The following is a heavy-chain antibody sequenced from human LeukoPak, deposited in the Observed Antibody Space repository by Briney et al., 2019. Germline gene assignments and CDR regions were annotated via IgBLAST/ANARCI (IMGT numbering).Heavy chain of an antibody. V-gene: IGHV3-21*04. D-gene: IGHD5-12*01. Sequence: GGSLRLSCAASGFTFNSSSMNWVRQAPGKGLEWVSSISSSSNYIYYADSVKGRVTISRDNAKNSLYLQMNSLRLEDTALYYCARGPYGGYERGWFDPWGQGTLVTVSS. CDR2: ISSSSNYI. CDR1: GFTFNSSS. CDR3: ARGPYGGYERGWFDP. J-gene: IGHJ5*02.